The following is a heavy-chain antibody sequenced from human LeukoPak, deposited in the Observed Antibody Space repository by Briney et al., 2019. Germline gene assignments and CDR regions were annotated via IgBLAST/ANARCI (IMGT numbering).Heavy chain of an antibody. Sequence: GSLRLSCAASGFTFSSYGMHWVRQPPGKGLEWIGEINHSGSTNYNPSLKSRVTISVDTSKNQFSLKLSSVTAADTAVYYCARGQHDSYGRKAVDYWGQGTLVTVSS. CDR1: GFTFSSYG. CDR3: ARGQHDSYGRKAVDY. D-gene: IGHD5-18*01. J-gene: IGHJ4*02. V-gene: IGHV4-34*01. CDR2: INHSGST.